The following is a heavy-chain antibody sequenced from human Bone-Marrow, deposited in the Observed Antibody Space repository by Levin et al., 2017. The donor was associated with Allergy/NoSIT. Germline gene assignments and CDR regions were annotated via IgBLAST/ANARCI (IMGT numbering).Heavy chain of an antibody. J-gene: IGHJ5*02. Sequence: SVKVSCKASGGTFSSYAISWVRQAPGQGLEWMGGIIPIFGTANYAQKFQGRVTITADESTSTAYMELSSLRSEDTAVYYCARDAYYYDSSGYYPNWFDPWGQGTLVTVSS. D-gene: IGHD3-22*01. V-gene: IGHV1-69*13. CDR1: GGTFSSYA. CDR3: ARDAYYYDSSGYYPNWFDP. CDR2: IIPIFGTA.